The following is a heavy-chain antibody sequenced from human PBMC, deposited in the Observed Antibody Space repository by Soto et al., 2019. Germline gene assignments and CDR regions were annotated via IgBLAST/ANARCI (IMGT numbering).Heavy chain of an antibody. Sequence: QVQLQESGPGLVKPSETLSLTCAVSGDSISSPNWWSWYRQSPGKGLELIGEMFGCGTSNYNPSLDGRVTISLDTSKNQFCLKLASLTAADTAIYYCAREGFDHRPDYWGQGIPVSVSS. CDR2: MFGCGTS. CDR1: GDSISSPNW. J-gene: IGHJ4*02. V-gene: IGHV4-4*02. CDR3: AREGFDHRPDY.